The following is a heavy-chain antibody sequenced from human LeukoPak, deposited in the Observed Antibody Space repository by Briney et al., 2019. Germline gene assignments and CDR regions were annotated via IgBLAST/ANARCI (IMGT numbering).Heavy chain of an antibody. CDR2: IKQDGSEK. CDR1: GFPLRSYW. D-gene: IGHD3-3*01. Sequence: GGSLRLSCAASGFPLRSYWMSWVRQAPGKGLEWVANIKQDGSEKYYVDSVKGRFTISRDNAKNSLYLQMNSLRAEDTAVYYCARVEYDFWSGLDPRGAPDYWGQGTLVTVSS. J-gene: IGHJ4*02. V-gene: IGHV3-7*01. CDR3: ARVEYDFWSGLDPRGAPDY.